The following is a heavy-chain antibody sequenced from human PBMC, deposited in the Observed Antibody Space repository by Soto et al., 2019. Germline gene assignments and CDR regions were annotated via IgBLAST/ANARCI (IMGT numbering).Heavy chain of an antibody. V-gene: IGHV4-59*12. CDR1: GGSIYSYY. Sequence: SSETLSLTCSVSGGSIYSYYWGWIRRPPGKGLEWIGSIYYSGYTYYNPSLKSRVSMSVDTSTSHFSLNVNSVTAADTAVYYCARPVPSKLVDSWGPGTLVTVSS. D-gene: IGHD2-15*01. J-gene: IGHJ4*02. CDR2: IYYSGYT. CDR3: ARPVPSKLVDS.